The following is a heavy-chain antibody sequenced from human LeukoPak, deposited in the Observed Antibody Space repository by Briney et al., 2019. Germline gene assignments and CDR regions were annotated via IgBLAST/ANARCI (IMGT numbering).Heavy chain of an antibody. Sequence: GGSLRLSCAASGLTFSSYAMSWVRQAPGKGLEWVSSISGSGDSTYYADSVRGRFTISRDNSKNTLYLQMNSLRAEDTAVYYCAKDQGYCTSTSCPDYWGQGTLVTVSA. J-gene: IGHJ4*02. D-gene: IGHD2-2*01. V-gene: IGHV3-23*01. CDR1: GLTFSSYA. CDR3: AKDQGYCTSTSCPDY. CDR2: ISGSGDST.